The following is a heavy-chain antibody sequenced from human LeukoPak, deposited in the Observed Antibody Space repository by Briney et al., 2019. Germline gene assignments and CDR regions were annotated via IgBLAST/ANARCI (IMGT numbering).Heavy chain of an antibody. CDR2: ISGSGGST. V-gene: IGHV3-23*01. J-gene: IGHJ3*02. Sequence: PGGSLRLSCAASGLTFSSYAMSWVRQAPGKGLEWVSAISGSGGSTYYADSVKGRFTISRDNSKNTLYLQMNSLRAEDTAVYYCAKGIMITFGGVIDDAFDIWGQGTMVTVSS. CDR3: AKGIMITFGGVIDDAFDI. D-gene: IGHD3-16*01. CDR1: GLTFSSYA.